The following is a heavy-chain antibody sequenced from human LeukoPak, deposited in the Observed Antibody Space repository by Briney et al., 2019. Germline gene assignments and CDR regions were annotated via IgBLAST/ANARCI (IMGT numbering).Heavy chain of an antibody. CDR3: ARGPPEYGIDV. CDR2: IYSGGST. J-gene: IGHJ6*02. CDR1: GFTFSSHA. V-gene: IGHV3-53*01. Sequence: PGGSLRLSCAASGFTFSSHAMSWVRQAPGKGLEWVSVIYSGGSTYYADSVKGRFTISRDNSKNTLYLQMNSLRAEDTAVYYCARGPPEYGIDVWGQGTTVTVSS.